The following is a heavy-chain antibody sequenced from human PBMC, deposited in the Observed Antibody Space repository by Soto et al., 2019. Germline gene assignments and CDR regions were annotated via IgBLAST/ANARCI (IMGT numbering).Heavy chain of an antibody. V-gene: IGHV4-34*01. CDR1: GGSFTGYY. D-gene: IGHD6-13*01. Sequence: QVQLQQWGAGLLKPSETLSLTCAVNGGSFTGYYGCWIRQSPGKGLGWIGEVSHRGRTNYNPSLKSRVTISIDTSKHQFFLKLNSVTAADTGVYYCARNGGSTWYYFDSWGQGTVFTVSS. CDR2: VSHRGRT. J-gene: IGHJ4*02. CDR3: ARNGGSTWYYFDS.